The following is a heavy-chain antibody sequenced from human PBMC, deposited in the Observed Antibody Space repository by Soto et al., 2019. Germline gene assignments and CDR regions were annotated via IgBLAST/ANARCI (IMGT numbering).Heavy chain of an antibody. J-gene: IGHJ5*01. Sequence: GGSLRLSCAASGFTFSSYAMHWVRQAPGKGLEWVAVMSYDGSNKYYAVSVKGRITINPDTSNNQLSLQLNSVTPDDTAVYYCARLIGNSWLDSWGQGTLVTVSS. CDR1: GFTFSSYA. V-gene: IGHV3-30-3*01. CDR3: ARLIGNSWLDS. CDR2: MSYDGSNK. D-gene: IGHD2-8*01.